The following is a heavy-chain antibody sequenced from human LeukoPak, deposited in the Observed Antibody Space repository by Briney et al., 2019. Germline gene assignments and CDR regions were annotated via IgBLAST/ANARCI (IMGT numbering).Heavy chain of an antibody. Sequence: GGSLTHSCPASGFTLIYAWMNWVRQAPGKGLEWVSYISSSSSTIYYAVSVKGRLTISRDNAKNSLYLQMNSLRDEDTAVYYCARGPSSSMVRGVKVNWFDPWGQGTLVTVSS. J-gene: IGHJ5*02. CDR1: GFTLIYAW. CDR3: ARGPSSSMVRGVKVNWFDP. V-gene: IGHV3-48*02. D-gene: IGHD3-10*01. CDR2: ISSSSSTI.